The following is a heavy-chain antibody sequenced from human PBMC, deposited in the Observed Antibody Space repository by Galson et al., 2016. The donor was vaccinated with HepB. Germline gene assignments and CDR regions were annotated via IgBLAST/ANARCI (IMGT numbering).Heavy chain of an antibody. CDR1: GASIISTNYN. D-gene: IGHD3-9*01. J-gene: IGHJ5*02. V-gene: IGHV4-39*01. CDR3: ARHQTGYPNWFDR. Sequence: SETLSLTCTVSGASIISTNYNWGWIRQPPGKGLEWIASIFHTGRSDYNPSLQSRVTITVDTSINRFSLSLRSVSTADTATYFRARHQTGYPNWFDRWGHGTLVVGSS. CDR2: IFHTGRS.